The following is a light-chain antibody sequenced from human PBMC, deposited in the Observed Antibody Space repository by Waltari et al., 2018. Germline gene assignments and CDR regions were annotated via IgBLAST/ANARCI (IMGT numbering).Light chain of an antibody. J-gene: IGLJ2*01. V-gene: IGLV1-44*01. CDR3: ATWDDSLNGYVV. CDR2: TNN. CDR1: SSNIGSNP. Sequence: QSVLTQPPSASGTPGQRVTIPCSGSSSNIGSNPVHWYQQLPGTAPKLLIYTNNQRPSGVPDRFSGAKSGTSASLAISGLQSDDEADYYCATWDDSLNGYVVFGGGTQLTVL.